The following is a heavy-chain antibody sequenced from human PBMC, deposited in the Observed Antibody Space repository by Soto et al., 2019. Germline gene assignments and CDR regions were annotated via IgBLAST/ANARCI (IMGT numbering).Heavy chain of an antibody. J-gene: IGHJ6*02. CDR1: GYTFTSYG. D-gene: IGHD3-22*01. CDR3: ERDLFPLVIKLDSSRYDYYYYYGMDV. Sequence: ASVKVSCKASGYTFTSYGISWVRQAPGQGLEWMGWISAYNGNTNYAQKLQGRVTMTTDTSTSTAYMELRSLRSDDTAVYYCERDLFPLVIKLDSSRYDYYYYYGMDVWGQGTTVTVSS. V-gene: IGHV1-18*01. CDR2: ISAYNGNT.